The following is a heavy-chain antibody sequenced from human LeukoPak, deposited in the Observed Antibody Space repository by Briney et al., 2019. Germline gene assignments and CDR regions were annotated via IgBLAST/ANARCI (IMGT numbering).Heavy chain of an antibody. CDR1: GHTFTSYY. D-gene: IGHD1-1*01. V-gene: IGHV1-46*01. CDR2: INPSGCSA. J-gene: IGHJ4*02. Sequence: ASVKVSCKASGHTFTSYYIHWVPQAPGQGLEWMGIINPSGCSASHTQNFQGRLPNTRDTSASTVYKRLSSLRPQDTAVYYCARERSTGNDLDYWGEGTLVTVSS. CDR3: ARERSTGNDLDY.